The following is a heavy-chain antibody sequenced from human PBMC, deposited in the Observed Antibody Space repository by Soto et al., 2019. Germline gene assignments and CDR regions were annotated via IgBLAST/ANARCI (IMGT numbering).Heavy chain of an antibody. Sequence: GESLKISCQGSGFTFTRYWIAWVRQMPGKGLEWMGFIYPDDSDTKYSPPFQGQVTISADKSISTAYLQWSGLKASDTAMYYCARGCNRYTGCHYWGQGTLVTVSS. D-gene: IGHD3-16*02. CDR3: ARGCNRYTGCHY. CDR1: GFTFTRYW. CDR2: IYPDDSDT. J-gene: IGHJ4*02. V-gene: IGHV5-51*01.